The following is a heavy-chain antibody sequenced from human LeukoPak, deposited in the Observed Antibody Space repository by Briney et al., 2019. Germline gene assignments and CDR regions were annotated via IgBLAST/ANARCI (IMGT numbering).Heavy chain of an antibody. CDR2: INPDSGGT. J-gene: IGHJ4*02. Sequence: RASVKVSCKASGYTFGIYYIHWVRQAPGQGLEWMGRINPDSGGTNFAQKFQGRDSVTRDTSISTAYLELSRLIFDDTAVYYCAREGPSSGYYYDYWGQGTLVTVSS. CDR1: GYTFGIYY. V-gene: IGHV1-2*06. D-gene: IGHD3-22*01. CDR3: AREGPSSGYYYDY.